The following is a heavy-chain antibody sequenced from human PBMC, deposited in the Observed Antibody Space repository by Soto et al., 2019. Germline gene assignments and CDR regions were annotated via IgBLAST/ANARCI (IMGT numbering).Heavy chain of an antibody. CDR2: SRNKDHSYTT. J-gene: IGHJ3*01. Sequence: EVQLVESGGGLVPPGGSLRLSCEVSGFTFSDRYMDWVRQAPGRGLEWVGRSRNKDHSYTTEYATSVKGRLTVSRDDSKNLFFLQMNSMQPEDTAVYYCVRGYRGVDDWGLGAMVTVSS. D-gene: IGHD5-12*01. CDR3: VRGYRGVDD. CDR1: GFTFSDRY. V-gene: IGHV3-72*01.